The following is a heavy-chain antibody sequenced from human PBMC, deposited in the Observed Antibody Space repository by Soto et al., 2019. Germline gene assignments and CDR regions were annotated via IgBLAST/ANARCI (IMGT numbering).Heavy chain of an antibody. V-gene: IGHV3-23*01. D-gene: IGHD5-12*01. CDR2: ISGSGGST. J-gene: IGHJ4*02. CDR1: GFTFSNYA. Sequence: EVQLLESGGGLVQPGGSLRLSCAASGFTFSNYAMGWVRQAPGKGLEWVSAISGSGGSTYYADSVKGRFTISRDNSKNTLDLQMNSLRAEDTAVYYGAEDRLEVGWLLTYWGQGTLVTVSS. CDR3: AEDRLEVGWLLTY.